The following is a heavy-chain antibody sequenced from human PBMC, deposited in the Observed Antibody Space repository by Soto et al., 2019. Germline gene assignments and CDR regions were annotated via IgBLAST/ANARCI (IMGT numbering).Heavy chain of an antibody. CDR2: ISYDGSNK. V-gene: IGHV3-30*18. Sequence: QVQLVESGGGVVQPGRSLRLSCAASGFTFSSYGMHWVRQAPGKGLEWVAVISYDGSNKYYADSVKGRFTISRDNSKNTLYLQMNSLRAEDTAVYYCAKDQRVCSGGSCGPIGMDVWGQGTTVTVSS. D-gene: IGHD2-15*01. CDR1: GFTFSSYG. J-gene: IGHJ6*02. CDR3: AKDQRVCSGGSCGPIGMDV.